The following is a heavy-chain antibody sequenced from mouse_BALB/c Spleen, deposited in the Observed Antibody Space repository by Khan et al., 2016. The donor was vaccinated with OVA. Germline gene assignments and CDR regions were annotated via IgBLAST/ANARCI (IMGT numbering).Heavy chain of an antibody. CDR3: TGGRTY. Sequence: EVQLLETGPGLVKPSQSLSLTCTVTGYSITSDYAWNWIRQFPGNKLEWMGYISYSGSTSYTPSLKSRISITRDTSKTQFFLQLNSVTTEDTATYYCTGGRTYWGQGTLVTVST. J-gene: IGHJ3*01. CDR2: ISYSGST. CDR1: GYSITSDYA. V-gene: IGHV3-2*02. D-gene: IGHD3-3*01.